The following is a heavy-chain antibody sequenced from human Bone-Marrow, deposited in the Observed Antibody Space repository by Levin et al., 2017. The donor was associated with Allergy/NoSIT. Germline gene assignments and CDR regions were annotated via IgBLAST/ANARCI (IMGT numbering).Heavy chain of an antibody. CDR2: VASGGSSQ. J-gene: IGHJ3*02. CDR3: ASAGVTSGTDAFDI. CDR1: GFIFSDYG. D-gene: IGHD1-26*01. V-gene: IGHV3-33*05. Sequence: GGSLRLSCAASGFIFSDYGMHWVRQAPGKGLEWVALVASGGSSQYYADSVKGRFTISRDNSKNTLYLQMNSLRVEDTAVYYCASAGVTSGTDAFDIWGQGTMVFVSS.